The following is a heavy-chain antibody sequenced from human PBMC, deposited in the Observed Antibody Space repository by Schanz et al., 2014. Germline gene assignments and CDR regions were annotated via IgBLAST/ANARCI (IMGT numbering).Heavy chain of an antibody. D-gene: IGHD2-15*01. CDR2: IATSSSTR. Sequence: DLVESGGGLVQPGGSLRLSCEASGFDFNSYSMNWVRQVPGKGLEWLSYIATSSSTRHYADSVKGRVTISRDNAKNSLYLQMNSLRAEDTAVYYCAKARRKSNCSGGRCFHYSYYGMDVWGQGTTVTVSS. CDR1: GFDFNSYS. CDR3: AKARRKSNCSGGRCFHYSYYGMDV. V-gene: IGHV3-48*01. J-gene: IGHJ6*02.